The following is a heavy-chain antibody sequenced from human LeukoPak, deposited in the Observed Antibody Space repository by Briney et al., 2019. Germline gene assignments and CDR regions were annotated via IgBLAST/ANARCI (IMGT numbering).Heavy chain of an antibody. J-gene: IGHJ5*02. CDR1: GWSFNDYY. Sequence: AETLSLTCAVYGWSFNDYYWNWIRQPPGKGLEWIGEINARGDTNFNPSLKSRVTISVDTSKSQFSLRLTSMIAADTAVYYCARGQVPAARGYNWFDPWGQGTPVTVSS. D-gene: IGHD2-2*01. CDR3: ARGQVPAARGYNWFDP. CDR2: INARGDT. V-gene: IGHV4-34*01.